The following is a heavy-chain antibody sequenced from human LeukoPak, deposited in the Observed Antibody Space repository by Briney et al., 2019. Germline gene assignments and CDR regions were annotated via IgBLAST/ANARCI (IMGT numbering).Heavy chain of an antibody. D-gene: IGHD3-10*01. Sequence: ASVKVSCKASGYTFTGYYMHWVRQAPGQGLEWMGWINPNSGGTNYAQKFQGRVTMTRDTSMSTAYMELSRLRSDDTAVYYCARDRVTMVRGVINWFDPWGQGTLVTVSS. CDR2: INPNSGGT. J-gene: IGHJ5*02. V-gene: IGHV1-2*02. CDR3: ARDRVTMVRGVINWFDP. CDR1: GYTFTGYY.